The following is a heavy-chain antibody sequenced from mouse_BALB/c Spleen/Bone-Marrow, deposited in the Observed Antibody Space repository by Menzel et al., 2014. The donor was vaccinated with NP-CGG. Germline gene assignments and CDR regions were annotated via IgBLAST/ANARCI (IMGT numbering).Heavy chain of an antibody. Sequence: EVKLMESGGGLVKPGVSLKLSCAASGFAFSSYDMSWVRQTPEKRLEWVATISSGGSYTYYPDSVKGRFTISRDNARNTLYLQMSSLRSEDTALYYCARQGNWDGYFDVWDAGTTVTVSS. CDR3: ARQGNWDGYFDV. V-gene: IGHV5-9*02. CDR2: ISSGGSYT. D-gene: IGHD4-1*01. J-gene: IGHJ1*01. CDR1: GFAFSSYD.